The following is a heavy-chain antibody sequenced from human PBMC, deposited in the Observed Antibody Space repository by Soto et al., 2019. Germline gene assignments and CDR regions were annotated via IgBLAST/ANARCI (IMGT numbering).Heavy chain of an antibody. CDR1: GYTFTTYG. V-gene: IGHV1-18*01. D-gene: IGHD3-22*01. CDR3: ARGISNYYDSSGYPGLFDY. CDR2: ISPYNGNT. Sequence: GASVKVSCTASGYTFTTYGVSWVRQAPGQGLEWMGWISPYNGNTTYAQNFQGRVTMTTDTSTSTVHMELRSLRSDDTAVYYCARGISNYYDSSGYPGLFDYWGQGTLVTVSS. J-gene: IGHJ4*02.